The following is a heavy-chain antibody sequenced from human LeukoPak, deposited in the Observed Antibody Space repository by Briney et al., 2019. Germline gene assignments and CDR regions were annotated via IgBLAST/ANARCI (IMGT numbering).Heavy chain of an antibody. Sequence: GESLRLSCAASGFTFSSYAMSWVRQAPGKGLEWVSGISGSGGSTYYADYVKGRFTISRDNSKNTLYLQMNSLRAEDTALYYCATDREVITGSAFDIWGQGTVVTVSS. V-gene: IGHV3-23*01. J-gene: IGHJ3*02. CDR2: ISGSGGST. D-gene: IGHD3-22*01. CDR1: GFTFSSYA. CDR3: ATDREVITGSAFDI.